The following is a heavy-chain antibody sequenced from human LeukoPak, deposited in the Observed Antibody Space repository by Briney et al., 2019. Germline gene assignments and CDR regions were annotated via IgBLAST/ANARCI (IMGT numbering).Heavy chain of an antibody. J-gene: IGHJ4*02. CDR1: GFTFSSYS. D-gene: IGHD2-2*01. V-gene: IGHV3-21*01. CDR2: ISSSSSYI. Sequence: PGGSLRLSCAASGFTFSSYSMNWVRQALGKGREWVSSISSSSSYIYYADSVKGRFTISRDNAKNSLYLQMNSLKAEDTAVYYCARDYRLLLDYWGQGTLVTVSS. CDR3: ARDYRLLLDY.